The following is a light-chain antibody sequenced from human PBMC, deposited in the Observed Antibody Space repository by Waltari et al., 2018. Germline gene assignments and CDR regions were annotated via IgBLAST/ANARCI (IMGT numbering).Light chain of an antibody. CDR1: QSVRSRY. CDR3: QQYDNSPPT. J-gene: IGKJ4*01. V-gene: IGKV3-20*01. Sequence: EIVLTQSPGTLSLSPGERVPLSCRASQSVRSRYLAWYHQKPGQAPRLLIYGASSRATGIPDRFSGSGSGTDFTLTISRLEPEDFAMYYCQQYDNSPPTFGGGTKVEIK. CDR2: GAS.